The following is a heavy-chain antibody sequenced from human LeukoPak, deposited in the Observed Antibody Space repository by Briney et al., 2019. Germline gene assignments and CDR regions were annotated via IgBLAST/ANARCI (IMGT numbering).Heavy chain of an antibody. CDR1: GGSFSGYY. J-gene: IGHJ4*02. V-gene: IGHV4-34*01. CDR3: ARGSSSWQPTTSYFDY. Sequence: SETLSLTCAVYGGSFSGYYWSWIRQPPGKGPEWIGEINHSGSTNYNPSLKSRVTISVDTSKNQFSLKLSSVTAADTAVYYCARGSSSWQPTTSYFDYWGQGTLVTVSS. D-gene: IGHD6-13*01. CDR2: INHSGST.